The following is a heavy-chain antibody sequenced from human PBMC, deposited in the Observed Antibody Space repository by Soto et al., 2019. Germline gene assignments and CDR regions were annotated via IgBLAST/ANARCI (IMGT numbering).Heavy chain of an antibody. Sequence: QVQLQESGPGLVKPSETLSLTCTVSGGSISSYYWSWIRQPPGKGLEWIASVDYSGSTNYNPSLKSRGTISRGTSNNQFSLKMSSVTAADTAVYYCASSRGWYYFDYWGQGTLVIVSA. CDR2: VDYSGST. J-gene: IGHJ4*02. D-gene: IGHD6-19*01. CDR3: ASSRGWYYFDY. CDR1: GGSISSYY. V-gene: IGHV4-59*01.